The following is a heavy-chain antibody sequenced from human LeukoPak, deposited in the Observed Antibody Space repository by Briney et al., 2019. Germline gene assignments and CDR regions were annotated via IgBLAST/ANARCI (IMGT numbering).Heavy chain of an antibody. CDR2: INAGNGNT. CDR1: GYTFTSYA. V-gene: IGHV1-3*01. D-gene: IGHD3-16*02. CDR3: ARDFMITFGGVIVQDY. J-gene: IGHJ4*02. Sequence: ASVKVSCKASGYTFTSYAMHWVRQAPGQRLEWMGWINAGNGNTKYSQKLQGRVTMTTDTSTSTAYMELRSLRSDDTAVYYCARDFMITFGGVIVQDYWGQGTLVTVSS.